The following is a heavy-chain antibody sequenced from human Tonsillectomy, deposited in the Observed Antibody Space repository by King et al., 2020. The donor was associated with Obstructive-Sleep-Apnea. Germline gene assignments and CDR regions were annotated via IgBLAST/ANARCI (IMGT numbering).Heavy chain of an antibody. CDR2: IFPILGIA. J-gene: IGHJ3*02. Sequence: VQLVESGAEVKKPGSSVKVSCKASGGTFSIYAISWVRQAPGQGREWMGGIFPILGIANYAQKFQGRVTTTADKSTSTAYMELSSRRSEDTAVYYFASDSITGTTYAFDIWGQGTMVTVSS. CDR3: ASDSITGTTYAFDI. CDR1: GGTFSIYA. D-gene: IGHD1-7*01. V-gene: IGHV1-69*09.